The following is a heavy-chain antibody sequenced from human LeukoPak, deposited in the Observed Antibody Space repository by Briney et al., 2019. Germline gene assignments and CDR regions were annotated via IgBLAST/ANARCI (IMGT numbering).Heavy chain of an antibody. CDR2: IYHSGST. CDR1: GYSISSGYY. Sequence: PSETLSLTCTVSGYSISSGYYWGWIRQPPGKGLEWIGSIYHSGSTYYNPSLKSRVTISVDTSKNQFSLKLSSVTAADTAVYYCARHKGKAVRFFDYWGQGTLVTVSS. J-gene: IGHJ4*02. D-gene: IGHD2/OR15-2a*01. V-gene: IGHV4-38-2*02. CDR3: ARHKGKAVRFFDY.